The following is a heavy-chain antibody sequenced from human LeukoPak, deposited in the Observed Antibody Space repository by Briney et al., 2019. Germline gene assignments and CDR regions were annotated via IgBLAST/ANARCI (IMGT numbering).Heavy chain of an antibody. CDR1: GYTFTSYG. V-gene: IGHV1-18*01. D-gene: IGHD1-26*01. CDR3: ARGVGSGSYSHYYRDV. Sequence: ASVKVSCKDSGYTFTSYGCSWVRQAPGQGLEWMGWISAYNGNTNYAQKLQGRVTMTTDTSTSTAYMELRNLRSDDTAVYYCARGVGSGSYSHYYRDVWGKGTTVTVSS. J-gene: IGHJ6*03. CDR2: ISAYNGNT.